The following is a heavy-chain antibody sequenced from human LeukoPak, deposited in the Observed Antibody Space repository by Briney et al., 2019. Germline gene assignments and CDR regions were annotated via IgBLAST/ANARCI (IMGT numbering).Heavy chain of an antibody. CDR2: IYSGGST. CDR1: GFTVSSNY. J-gene: IGHJ6*02. V-gene: IGHV3-66*01. CDR3: ARDIGFDLVTLGYYGMDV. D-gene: IGHD3-16*02. Sequence: GGSLRLSCAASGFTVSSNYMSWVRQAPGKGLEWVSVIYSGGSTYYADSAKGRFTISRDNSKNTLYPQMNSLRAEDTAVYYCARDIGFDLVTLGYYGMDVWGQGTTVTVSS.